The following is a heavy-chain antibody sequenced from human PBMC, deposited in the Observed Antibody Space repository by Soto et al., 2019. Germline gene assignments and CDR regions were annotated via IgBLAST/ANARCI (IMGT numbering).Heavy chain of an antibody. CDR3: ARRAGTTFGMDV. CDR1: GGSISSYY. V-gene: IGHV4-59*01. J-gene: IGHJ6*02. Sequence: QVQLQESGPGLVKPSETLSLTCTVSGGSISSYYWSWIRQPPGKGLEWIGYIYYSVSTNYNPSRKSRITLSLDTSKNQFSRKLSSVTAADTALYYCARRAGTTFGMDVWGQGTTVTVSS. CDR2: IYYSVST. D-gene: IGHD1-7*01.